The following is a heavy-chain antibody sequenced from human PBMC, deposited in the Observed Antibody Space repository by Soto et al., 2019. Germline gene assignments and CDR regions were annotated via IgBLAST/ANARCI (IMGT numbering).Heavy chain of an antibody. D-gene: IGHD2-15*01. CDR1: GFTFSLYA. CDR2: ISGSGGST. J-gene: IGHJ6*02. Sequence: EVQLLESGGGLVQPGGSLRLSCAASGFTFSLYAMSWVPRAPGKGLEWVSVISGSGGSTYYADSVKGRFTVSRDNSKNTLYLQMNSLGVEDTAVYYCAKSVGGTNYYYGMDVWGRGTTVTVSS. CDR3: AKSVGGTNYYYGMDV. V-gene: IGHV3-23*01.